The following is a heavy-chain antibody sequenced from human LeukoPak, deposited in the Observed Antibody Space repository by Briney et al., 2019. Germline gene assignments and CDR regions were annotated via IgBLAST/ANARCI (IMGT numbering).Heavy chain of an antibody. CDR2: INPNSGGT. J-gene: IGHJ4*02. CDR1: GYTFTGYY. V-gene: IGHV1-2*02. Sequence: ASVEVSCKASGYTFTGYYMHWVRQAPGQGLEWMGWINPNSGGTNYAQKFQGRVTMTRDTPISTAYMELSRLRSDDTAVYYCARVRTAAAVDYWGQGTLVTVSS. CDR3: ARVRTAAAVDY. D-gene: IGHD6-13*01.